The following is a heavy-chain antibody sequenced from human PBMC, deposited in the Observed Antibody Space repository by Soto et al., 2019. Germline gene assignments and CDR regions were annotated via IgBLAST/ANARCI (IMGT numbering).Heavy chain of an antibody. CDR3: ARSRDGMAV. Sequence: GGSLRLSCAAAGFVFSAPNMRWVRQAPGKGLEWVGRSRNKANSYTTEYAASVKGRFTISRDDSKNSLYLQMNSLKTEDPAVYYCARSRDGMAVWGQGTTVTVSS. CDR1: GFVFSAPN. V-gene: IGHV3-72*01. CDR2: SRNKANSYTT. J-gene: IGHJ6*02.